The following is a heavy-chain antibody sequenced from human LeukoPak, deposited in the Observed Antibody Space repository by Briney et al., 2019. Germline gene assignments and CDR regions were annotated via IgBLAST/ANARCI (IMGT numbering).Heavy chain of an antibody. CDR1: GFTDSSNY. CDR3: ARGAGSGRDYYYGMDV. D-gene: IGHD3-10*01. J-gene: IGHJ6*02. V-gene: IGHV3-53*01. Sequence: GGSLRLSCAASGFTDSSNYMSWVRQAPGRGLEWVSVIYSGGSTYYADSVKGRFTISRDNSKNTLYLQMNSLRAEDTAVYYCARGAGSGRDYYYGMDVWGQGTTVTVSS. CDR2: IYSGGST.